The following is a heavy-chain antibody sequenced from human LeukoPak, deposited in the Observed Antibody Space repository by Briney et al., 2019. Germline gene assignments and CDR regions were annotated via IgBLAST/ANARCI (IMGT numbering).Heavy chain of an antibody. CDR2: IIPIFGTA. D-gene: IGHD1-26*01. Sequence: VASVKVSCKASGGTFSSYAISWVRQAPGQGLEWMGGIIPIFGTANYAQKFQGRVTITADESTSTAYMELSSLRSEDTAVYYCARAGGRGELLSDYWGQGTLVTVSS. V-gene: IGHV1-69*13. CDR1: GGTFSSYA. CDR3: ARAGGRGELLSDY. J-gene: IGHJ4*02.